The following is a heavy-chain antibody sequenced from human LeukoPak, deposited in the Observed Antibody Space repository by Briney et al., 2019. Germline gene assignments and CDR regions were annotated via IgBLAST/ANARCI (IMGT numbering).Heavy chain of an antibody. CDR2: ISWNSGNI. D-gene: IGHD2-15*01. Sequence: GRSLRLSCAASGFTFDDYAMQWVRQAPGKGLEWVSGISWNSGNIDYADSVKGRFTISRDNAKNSLYLQMNSLRAKDTALYYCARAAGHTYYFDYWGQGTLVTVSS. V-gene: IGHV3-9*01. J-gene: IGHJ4*02. CDR3: ARAAGHTYYFDY. CDR1: GFTFDDYA.